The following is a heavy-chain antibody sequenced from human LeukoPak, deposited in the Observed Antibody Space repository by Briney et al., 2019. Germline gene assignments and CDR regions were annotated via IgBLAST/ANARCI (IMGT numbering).Heavy chain of an antibody. CDR3: ARSYDFWSGYHDY. V-gene: IGHV3-30-3*01. Sequence: PGGSLRLSCAASGFTFSSYAMHWVRQAPGKGLEWVAVISYDRSNKYYADSVKGRFTISRDNSKNTLYLQMNSLRAEDTAVYYCARSYDFWSGYHDYWGQGTLVTVSS. D-gene: IGHD3-3*01. J-gene: IGHJ4*02. CDR2: ISYDRSNK. CDR1: GFTFSSYA.